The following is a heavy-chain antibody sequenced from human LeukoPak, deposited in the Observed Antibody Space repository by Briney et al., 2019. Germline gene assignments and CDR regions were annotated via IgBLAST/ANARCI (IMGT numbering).Heavy chain of an antibody. CDR3: ARVGLTDYYYYMDV. CDR1: GDSISSSSYY. J-gene: IGHJ6*03. V-gene: IGHV4-39*07. Sequence: SETLSLTCTVSGDSISSSSYYWGWIRQPPGKGLEWYGSIYYSRSTNYNPSLKSLATISVDTSKNQFSLKLSSVTAADTAVYYCARVGLTDYYYYMDVWGKGTTVTVSS. CDR2: IYYSRST. D-gene: IGHD3-16*01.